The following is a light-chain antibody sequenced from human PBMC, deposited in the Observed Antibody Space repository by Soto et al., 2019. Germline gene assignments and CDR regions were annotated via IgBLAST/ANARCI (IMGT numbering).Light chain of an antibody. Sequence: IVLTQSPGTLSLSPGERATLSCRASQSVSSSYLAWYQQKPGQTPRLLIYGASSRATGIPDRFSGSGSGTDFTLTISRLEPEDFAVYYCQESPRTFGQGTKVDIK. CDR1: QSVSSSY. J-gene: IGKJ1*01. V-gene: IGKV3-20*01. CDR2: GAS. CDR3: QESPRT.